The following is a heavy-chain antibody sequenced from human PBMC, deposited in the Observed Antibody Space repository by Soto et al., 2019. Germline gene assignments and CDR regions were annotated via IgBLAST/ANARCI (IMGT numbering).Heavy chain of an antibody. D-gene: IGHD6-6*01. J-gene: IGHJ4*02. V-gene: IGHV3-23*01. CDR2: ISGSGGST. CDR3: AKDRKYSSSRNYFDY. Sequence: SVGSLRLSCAASGFTFSSYAMSWVRQAPGKGLEWVSAISGSGGSTYYADSVKGRFTISRDNSKNTLYLQMNSLRAEDTAVYYCAKDRKYSSSRNYFDYWGQGTLVTVSS. CDR1: GFTFSSYA.